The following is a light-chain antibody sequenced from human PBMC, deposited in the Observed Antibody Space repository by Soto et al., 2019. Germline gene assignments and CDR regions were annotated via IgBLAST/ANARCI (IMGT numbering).Light chain of an antibody. J-gene: IGKJ4*01. CDR1: RSVGNNY. Sequence: EIVLTQAPGILSLSPGERAALSCRASRSVGNNYLAWYQQRPGQAPNLLIYDASSRATGIPDRFSGSGSGTDFTLTITRLEPEDSAMYYCQQYAYSPLNFGGGTKVDIK. CDR3: QQYAYSPLN. V-gene: IGKV3-20*01. CDR2: DAS.